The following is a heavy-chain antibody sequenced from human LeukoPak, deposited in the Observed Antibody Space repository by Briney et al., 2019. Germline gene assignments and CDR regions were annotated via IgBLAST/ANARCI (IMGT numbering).Heavy chain of an antibody. V-gene: IGHV3-23*01. Sequence: GGSLRLSCAASGFTFSSYAMTWVRQAPGKGLEWVSAITDSGGDTYHADSVKGRFTISRDNSKSTLYMQMNSLRAEDTAIYYCVKGSERSRPYYFDYWGQGTLVTVSS. D-gene: IGHD3-3*01. CDR2: ITDSGGDT. J-gene: IGHJ4*02. CDR3: VKGSERSRPYYFDY. CDR1: GFTFSSYA.